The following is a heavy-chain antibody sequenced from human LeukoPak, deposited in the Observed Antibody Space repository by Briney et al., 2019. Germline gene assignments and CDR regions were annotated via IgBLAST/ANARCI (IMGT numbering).Heavy chain of an antibody. V-gene: IGHV4-59*12. D-gene: IGHD2-15*01. CDR1: GGSISSYY. J-gene: IGHJ4*02. Sequence: SETLSLTCTVSGGSISSYYWSWIRQPPGKGLEWIGYIYYSGSTNYNPSLKSRVTISVETCKNQFSRKRSSVTAADTAVYYCARDLRCSGGSCRDYWGQGTLVTVSS. CDR3: ARDLRCSGGSCRDY. CDR2: IYYSGST.